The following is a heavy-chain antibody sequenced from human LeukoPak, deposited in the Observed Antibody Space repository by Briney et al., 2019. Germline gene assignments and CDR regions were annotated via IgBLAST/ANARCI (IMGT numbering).Heavy chain of an antibody. Sequence: GGSLRLSCAASGFTFSSYAMHWVRQAPGKGLEWVAVVWYEGSKTYSADSVKGRITISRDDSKNTLYLQMSSLRAEDTAVYYCARGVDYYDSGGTIYYWGQGTLVTVSS. J-gene: IGHJ4*02. CDR2: VWYEGSKT. V-gene: IGHV3-33*01. D-gene: IGHD3-22*01. CDR1: GFTFSSYA. CDR3: ARGVDYYDSGGTIYY.